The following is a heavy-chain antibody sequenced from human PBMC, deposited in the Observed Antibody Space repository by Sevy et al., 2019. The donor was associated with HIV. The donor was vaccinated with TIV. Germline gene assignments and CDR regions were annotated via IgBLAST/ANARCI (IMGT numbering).Heavy chain of an antibody. Sequence: VGSLRLSCAASGFTFSSYAMSWVRQAPGKGLEWVSAISGSGGSTYYADSVKGRFTISRDNSKNTLYLQMNSLRAEDTAVYYCAKSPYSSSSGYFDYWGQGTLVTVSS. CDR1: GFTFSSYA. D-gene: IGHD6-6*01. CDR2: ISGSGGST. J-gene: IGHJ4*02. CDR3: AKSPYSSSSGYFDY. V-gene: IGHV3-23*01.